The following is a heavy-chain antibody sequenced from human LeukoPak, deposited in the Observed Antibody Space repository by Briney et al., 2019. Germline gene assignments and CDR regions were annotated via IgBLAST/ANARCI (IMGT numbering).Heavy chain of an antibody. Sequence: LETLSLTCTVSGGSISSSSYYWSWIRQPPGKGLEWIGYIYYSGSTNYNPSLKSRVTISVDTSKNQFSLKLSSVTAADTAVYYCARDPHSSGWYYYFDYWGQGTLVTVSS. CDR1: GGSISSSSYY. CDR2: IYYSGST. D-gene: IGHD6-19*01. CDR3: ARDPHSSGWYYYFDY. V-gene: IGHV4-61*01. J-gene: IGHJ4*02.